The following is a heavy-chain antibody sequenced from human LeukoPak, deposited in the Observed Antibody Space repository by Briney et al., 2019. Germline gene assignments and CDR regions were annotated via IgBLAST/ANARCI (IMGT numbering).Heavy chain of an antibody. CDR2: IKQDGSEK. CDR3: ARDGFGYGSASYYIYYGMDV. V-gene: IGHV3-7*03. D-gene: IGHD3-10*01. Sequence: GGSLRLSCAASGFTFSSYWMSWVSQAQGKGLEWVANIKQDGSEKYYVDSVKGRFTISRDNAKNSLYLQMNSLRAEDTAVYYCARDGFGYGSASYYIYYGMDVWGKGTTVTVSS. CDR1: GFTFSSYW. J-gene: IGHJ6*04.